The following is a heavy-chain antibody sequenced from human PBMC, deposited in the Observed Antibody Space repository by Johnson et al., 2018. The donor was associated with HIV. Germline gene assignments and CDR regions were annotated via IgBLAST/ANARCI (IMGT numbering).Heavy chain of an antibody. J-gene: IGHJ3*02. CDR2: ISGSGGGT. Sequence: VQLVESGGGLVQPGGSLRLSCAGSRFTFSSYAMSWVRQAPGKGLEWVSSISGSGGGTNYADSVKGRFTISRDNSKNTLYLQMNSLRAEDTAVYYCAKDPTYDSSGYYGDAFDIWGQGTMVTVSS. CDR3: AKDPTYDSSGYYGDAFDI. D-gene: IGHD3-22*01. V-gene: IGHV3-23*04. CDR1: RFTFSSYA.